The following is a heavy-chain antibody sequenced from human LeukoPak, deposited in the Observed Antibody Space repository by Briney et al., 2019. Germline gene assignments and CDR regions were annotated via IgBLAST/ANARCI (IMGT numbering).Heavy chain of an antibody. CDR2: ISASGIT. V-gene: IGHV3-23*01. J-gene: IGHJ4*02. CDR1: GFTFTNST. Sequence: GGALRLSCAAAGFTFTNSTMTGVRQALGKELEWVSSISASGITFSAGSVKGRFTISRDNSKNTLYLQMSSLRAEDTAIYYCAKFSSGWYEDYWGQGTLVTVSS. CDR3: AKFSSGWYEDY. D-gene: IGHD6-19*01.